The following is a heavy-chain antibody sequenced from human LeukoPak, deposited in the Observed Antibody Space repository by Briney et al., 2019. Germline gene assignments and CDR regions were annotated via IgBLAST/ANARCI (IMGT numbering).Heavy chain of an antibody. CDR3: ARDRVYYDAFDV. CDR1: GGSISSYY. D-gene: IGHD3-3*01. V-gene: IGHV4-59*01. J-gene: IGHJ3*01. CDR2: IYYSGST. Sequence: SETLSLICTVPGGSISSYYWSWIRQPPGKGLEWIGYIYYSGSTNYNPSLKSRVTISVDTSKNQFSLKLSSVTAADTALYYCARDRVYYDAFDVWGQGTMVTVSS.